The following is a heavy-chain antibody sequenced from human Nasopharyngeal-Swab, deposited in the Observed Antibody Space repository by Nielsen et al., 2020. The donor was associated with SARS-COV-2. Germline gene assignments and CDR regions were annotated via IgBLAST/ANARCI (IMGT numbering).Heavy chain of an antibody. CDR2: ISYDGSNK. J-gene: IGHJ4*02. CDR1: EFTFSSYG. CDR3: AKGVYSYGYVADLYFDY. D-gene: IGHD5-18*01. V-gene: IGHV3-30*18. Sequence: GGSLRLSCAASEFTFSSYGMHWVRQAPGKGLEWVAVISYDGSNKYYADSVKGRFTISRDNSKNTLYLQMNSLRAEDTAVYYCAKGVYSYGYVADLYFDYWGQGTLVTVSS.